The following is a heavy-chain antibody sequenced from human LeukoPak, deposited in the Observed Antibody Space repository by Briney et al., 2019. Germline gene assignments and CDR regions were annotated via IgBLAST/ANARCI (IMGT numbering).Heavy chain of an antibody. CDR1: EFPFSGYY. J-gene: IGHJ4*02. CDR3: ASTPYYYDSSGSYF. D-gene: IGHD3-22*01. Sequence: GDPLPLLLETSEFPFSGYYMSWIRQPPGKRLEWLSYISRSGSTIYLAESVRGRFFVSRDNAKNSLYLQMSSLRAEDTAVYYCASTPYYYDSSGSYFWGQGTLVTVSS. V-gene: IGHV3-11*01. CDR2: ISRSGSTI.